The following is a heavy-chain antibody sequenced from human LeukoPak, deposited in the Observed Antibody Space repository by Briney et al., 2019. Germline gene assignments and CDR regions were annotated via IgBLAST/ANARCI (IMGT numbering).Heavy chain of an antibody. D-gene: IGHD4-17*01. Sequence: SGPTLVKPTQTLTLTCTFSGFSHSTREVGVGWIRQPPGKALEWLALIYWNDDKRYSPSLKSRLTIAKDTSKNQVVLTMTNMDPVDTATYYCAHRRDDGLVDYWGQGTLVTVSS. CDR1: GFSHSTREVG. CDR2: IYWNDDK. J-gene: IGHJ4*02. CDR3: AHRRDDGLVDY. V-gene: IGHV2-5*01.